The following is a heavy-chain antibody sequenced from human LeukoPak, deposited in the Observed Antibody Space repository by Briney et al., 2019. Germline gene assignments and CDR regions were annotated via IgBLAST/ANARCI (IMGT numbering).Heavy chain of an antibody. CDR1: GFTFSSYG. J-gene: IGHJ4*02. V-gene: IGHV3-30*03. CDR3: ATDYDILTGQGEY. CDR2: ISYDGSNK. Sequence: GGSLRLSCAASGFTFSSYGMHWVRQAPGKGLEWVAVISYDGSNKYYADSVKGRFTISRDNSKNTPYLQMNSLRAEDTAVYYCATDYDILTGQGEYWGQGTLATVSS. D-gene: IGHD3-9*01.